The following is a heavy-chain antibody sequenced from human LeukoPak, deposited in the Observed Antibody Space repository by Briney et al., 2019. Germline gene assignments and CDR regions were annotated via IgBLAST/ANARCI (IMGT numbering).Heavy chain of an antibody. D-gene: IGHD2-15*01. V-gene: IGHV3-21*05. CDR2: IRGSGNDI. CDR3: VRDHYWAFEY. CDR1: GFNFSTYS. J-gene: IGHJ4*02. Sequence: GGSLRLSCAASGFNFSTYSMNWVRQAPGKGLEWIAYIRGSGNDIYYADSVKGRFTISRDNAKNSLSLEMNSLRAEDTALYYGVRDHYWAFEYWGQGSLVTVSS.